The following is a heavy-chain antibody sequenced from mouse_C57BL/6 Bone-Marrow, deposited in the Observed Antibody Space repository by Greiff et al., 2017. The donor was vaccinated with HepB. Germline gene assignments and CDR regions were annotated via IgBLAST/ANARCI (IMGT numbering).Heavy chain of an antibody. CDR3: ARYGVFGYHYFDY. D-gene: IGHD2-2*01. CDR1: GYTFTSYW. J-gene: IGHJ2*01. Sequence: QVQLQQSGTELVKPGASVKLSCKASGYTFTSYWMHWVKQRPGQGLEWIGNINPSNGGTNYNEKFKSKATLTVDKSSSTAYMQLSSLTSEDSAVYYCARYGVFGYHYFDYWGQGTTLTVSS. CDR2: INPSNGGT. V-gene: IGHV1-53*01.